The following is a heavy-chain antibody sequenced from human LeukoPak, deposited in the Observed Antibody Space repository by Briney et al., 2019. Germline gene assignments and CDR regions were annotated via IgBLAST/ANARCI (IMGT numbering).Heavy chain of an antibody. D-gene: IGHD6-13*01. CDR2: TTTTSSTT. J-gene: IGHJ4*02. V-gene: IGHV3-48*01. CDR3: ASGPTPGVAAAADY. CDR1: GFTFSGYS. Sequence: GGSLRLSCAASGFTFSGYSMHWVRQAPGKGLEWISYTTTTSSTTYYIDSVEGRFTISRDNARNSLYLQMNSLRADDTAVYYCASGPTPGVAAAADYWGQGTLVTVSS.